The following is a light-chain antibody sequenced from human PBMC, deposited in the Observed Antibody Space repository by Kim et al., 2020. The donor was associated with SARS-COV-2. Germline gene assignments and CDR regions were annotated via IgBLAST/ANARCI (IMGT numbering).Light chain of an antibody. J-gene: IGKJ4*01. CDR3: QQYSHWPLT. CDR2: GAS. Sequence: EIVMTQSPATLSVSPGERATLSCRASQSVSSNLAWYQQKPGQAPRLLIYGASTRVTGIPSRFSGSGSGTEFTLTISSLQSEDFAVYYCQQYSHWPLTFGGWTKLDI. CDR1: QSVSSN. V-gene: IGKV3-15*01.